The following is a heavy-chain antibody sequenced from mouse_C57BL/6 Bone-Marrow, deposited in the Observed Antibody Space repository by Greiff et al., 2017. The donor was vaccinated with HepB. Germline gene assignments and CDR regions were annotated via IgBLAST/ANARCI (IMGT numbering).Heavy chain of an antibody. CDR2: INYDGSST. Sequence: EVQVVESEGGLVQPGSSMKLSCTASGFTFSDYYMAWVRQVPEKGLEWVANINYDGSSTYYLDSLKSRFIISRDNAKNILYLQMSSLKSEDTATYYCARDRSLITTVVDLWYFDVWGTGTTVTVSS. CDR3: ARDRSLITTVVDLWYFDV. CDR1: GFTFSDYY. D-gene: IGHD1-1*01. J-gene: IGHJ1*03. V-gene: IGHV5-16*01.